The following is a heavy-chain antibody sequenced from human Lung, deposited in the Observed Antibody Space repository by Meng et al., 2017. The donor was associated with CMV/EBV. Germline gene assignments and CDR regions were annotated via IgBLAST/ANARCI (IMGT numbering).Heavy chain of an antibody. CDR1: GYTFTGYY. V-gene: IGHV1-2*02. Sequence: AXVXVSXXASGYTFTGYYMHWVRQAPGQGLEWMGWINPNSGGTNYAQKFQGRVTMTRDTSISTAYMELSRLRSDDTAVYYCATLGGLSSSSYYYYYYGMDVWGQGTTVXVSS. J-gene: IGHJ6*02. CDR3: ATLGGLSSSSYYYYYYGMDV. D-gene: IGHD6-6*01. CDR2: INPNSGGT.